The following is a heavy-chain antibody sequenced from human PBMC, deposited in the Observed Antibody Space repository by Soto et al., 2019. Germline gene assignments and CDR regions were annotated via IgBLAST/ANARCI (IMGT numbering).Heavy chain of an antibody. CDR3: AAATTWNFHFPY. CDR1: GFTISTHG. V-gene: IGHV3-33*03. D-gene: IGHD1-7*01. CDR2: IWYDGSNK. J-gene: IGHJ4*02. Sequence: QAQLVESGGGVVQPGTSLRLSCAASGFTISTHGMHWVRQAPGKGLAGLANIWYDGSNKFYAESVKGRFSISKDNSKNTLYLQMSSLRAEDTAVYYCAAATTWNFHFPYWGQGTQVTVSS.